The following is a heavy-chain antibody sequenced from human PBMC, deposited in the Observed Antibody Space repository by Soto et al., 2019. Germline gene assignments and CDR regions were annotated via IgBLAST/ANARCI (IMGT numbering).Heavy chain of an antibody. D-gene: IGHD6-19*01. Sequence: QVQLVESGGGVVQPGRSLRLSCGASGFSFRDYGMHWVRQAPGKGLEWLAIIWYDGSKQYYADSVKGRFTISRDNSKNTLHLQIISLRAEDTAVYYCVRGWFRSGGDFDSWGQGTLVTVSS. CDR1: GFSFRDYG. CDR2: IWYDGSKQ. V-gene: IGHV3-33*01. J-gene: IGHJ4*02. CDR3: VRGWFRSGGDFDS.